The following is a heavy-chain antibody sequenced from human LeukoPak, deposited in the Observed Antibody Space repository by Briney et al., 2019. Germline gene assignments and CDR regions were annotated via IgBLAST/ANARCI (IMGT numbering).Heavy chain of an antibody. Sequence: PSETLSLTCSVSGDSISDYYWSWIRQPPGKGLEWIGYMHSSGSTNYNPSLKSRVTISVGTSKNQFSLKLSSVTAADTALYYCARDRGITGTTEFDPWGQGTLVIVSS. D-gene: IGHD1-7*01. CDR1: GDSISDYY. V-gene: IGHV4-59*01. J-gene: IGHJ5*02. CDR2: MHSSGST. CDR3: ARDRGITGTTEFDP.